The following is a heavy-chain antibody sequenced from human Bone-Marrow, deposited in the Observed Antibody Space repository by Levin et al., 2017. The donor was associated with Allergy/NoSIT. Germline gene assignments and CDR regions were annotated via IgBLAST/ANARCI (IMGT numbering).Heavy chain of an antibody. CDR1: GSIFTSAW. J-gene: IGHJ6*02. D-gene: IGHD2-15*01. V-gene: IGHV5-51*01. CDR3: ARHEGYLHGGRFFYFGMDV. CDR2: VYPSDSDT. Sequence: GGSLRLSCKASGSIFTSAWIAWVRQVPGKGLEWVGIVYPSDSDTTYSPSFRGQVSISADQSTNTAYLQWSSLKASDTAIYYCARHEGYLHGGRFFYFGMDVWGQGTSVTVSS.